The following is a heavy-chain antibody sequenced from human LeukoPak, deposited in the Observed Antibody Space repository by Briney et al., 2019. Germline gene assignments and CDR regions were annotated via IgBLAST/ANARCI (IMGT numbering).Heavy chain of an antibody. CDR3: ARQEGVDY. Sequence: PGGSLRLSCAASGFTFSSYGMHWVRQAPGKGLEWVAFIRYDGSNKYYADSVKGRFTISRDNSKNTLYLQMNSVRAEDTAVYYCARQEGVDYWGQGTLVTVSS. J-gene: IGHJ4*02. CDR2: IRYDGSNK. CDR1: GFTFSSYG. V-gene: IGHV3-30*02. D-gene: IGHD3-16*01.